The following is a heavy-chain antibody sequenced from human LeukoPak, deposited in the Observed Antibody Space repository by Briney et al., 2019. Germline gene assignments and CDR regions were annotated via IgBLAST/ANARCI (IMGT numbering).Heavy chain of an antibody. V-gene: IGHV4-59*01. Sequence: PSETLSLTCTVSGGSLSSYYWSWIRQPPGKGLEWIGYIYYSGSTNYNPSLKSRVTISVDTSKNQFSLKLSSVTAADTAVYYCARDGVYYGSGANWFDPWGQGTLVTVSS. CDR3: ARDGVYYGSGANWFDP. CDR2: IYYSGST. D-gene: IGHD3-10*01. J-gene: IGHJ5*02. CDR1: GGSLSSYY.